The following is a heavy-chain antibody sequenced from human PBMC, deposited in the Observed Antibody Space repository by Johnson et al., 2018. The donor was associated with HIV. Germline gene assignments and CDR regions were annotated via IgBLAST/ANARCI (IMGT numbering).Heavy chain of an antibody. D-gene: IGHD6-13*01. J-gene: IGHJ3*02. V-gene: IGHV3-71*04. CDR3: AKVVTSSSSWQDDAFDI. CDR2: IRSKAYGGTT. CDR1: GFTVSSNY. Sequence: VQLVESGGGLIQPGGSLRLSCVVSGFTVSSNYMSWVRQAPGKGLEWVGFIRSKAYGGTTEYAASVKGRFTISRDDSKSIGYLQMNSLKTEDTAVYYCAKVVTSSSSWQDDAFDIWGQGTTVTVSS.